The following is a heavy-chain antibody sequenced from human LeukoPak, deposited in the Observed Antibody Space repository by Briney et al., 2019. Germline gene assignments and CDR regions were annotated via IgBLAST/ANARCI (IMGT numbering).Heavy chain of an antibody. V-gene: IGHV1-2*06. CDR1: GYSFKAFD. CDR2: INPNSGAT. D-gene: IGHD6-19*01. CDR3: ARDGSHWSSFHY. Sequence: ASVKVSCKASGYSFKAFDIHWVRQAPGQSLEWVGRINPNSGATDYAQKFRAGVTLTRDTTTNTVYMELSSLRSDDTAVYYCARDGSHWSSFHYWGQGTLVIVSS. J-gene: IGHJ4*02.